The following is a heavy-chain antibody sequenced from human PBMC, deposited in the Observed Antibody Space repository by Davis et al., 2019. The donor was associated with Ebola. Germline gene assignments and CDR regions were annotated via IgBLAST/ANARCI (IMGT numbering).Heavy chain of an antibody. Sequence: GGSLRLSCAASGFTFSTYTMTWVRQAPGKGLEWVSAITASGDTTFYTDSVKGRFIISRDNFKKTLYLQMNSLRAEDTAVYYCAKNRATVTYDYWGQGTLVTVSS. V-gene: IGHV3-23*01. CDR2: ITASGDTT. CDR1: GFTFSTYT. D-gene: IGHD4-17*01. J-gene: IGHJ4*02. CDR3: AKNRATVTYDY.